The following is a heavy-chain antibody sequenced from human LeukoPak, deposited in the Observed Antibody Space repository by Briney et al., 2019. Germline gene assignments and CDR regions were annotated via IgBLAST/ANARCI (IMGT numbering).Heavy chain of an antibody. D-gene: IGHD3-3*01. CDR3: ARSRFCTSGGCYYDY. CDR1: GFTFSSYW. J-gene: IGHJ4*02. CDR2: IKTDGIST. V-gene: IGHV3-74*01. Sequence: PGGSLRLSCAASGFTFSSYWMHWVRQAPGKGLVWVSGIKTDGISTGYVDSVKGRLTISRDNAKNTLFLQMNSLRAEDTAVYYCARSRFCTSGGCYYDYWGQAVLATVSS.